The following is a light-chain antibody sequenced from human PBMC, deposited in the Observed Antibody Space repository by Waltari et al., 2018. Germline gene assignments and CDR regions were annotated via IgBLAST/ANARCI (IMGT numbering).Light chain of an antibody. V-gene: IGLV1-47*01. CDR3: VVWDDSLSGRV. CDR1: SSNIGSYF. J-gene: IGLJ3*02. CDR2: RNN. Sequence: QSVLTQPPSASGTPGQRVTISCSGSSSNIGSYFVYWYQQLPGTAPKLLLYRNNRRPSGGPDRFSGSTSGTSASLAISGLRSEDEADYYCVVWDDSLSGRVFGGGTKLTVL.